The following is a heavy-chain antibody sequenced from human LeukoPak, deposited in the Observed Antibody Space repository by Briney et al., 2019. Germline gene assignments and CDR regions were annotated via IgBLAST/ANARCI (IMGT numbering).Heavy chain of an antibody. J-gene: IGHJ6*02. Sequence: ASVKVSCKASGYTFTSYAMHWVRQAPGQRLEWMGWINAGNGNTKYLQKFQGRVTITRDTSASTAYMELSSLRSEDTAVYYCARLKDRWLRRFPTYYYYGMDVWGQGTTVTVSS. CDR1: GYTFTSYA. CDR2: INAGNGNT. D-gene: IGHD5-12*01. CDR3: ARLKDRWLRRFPTYYYYGMDV. V-gene: IGHV1-3*01.